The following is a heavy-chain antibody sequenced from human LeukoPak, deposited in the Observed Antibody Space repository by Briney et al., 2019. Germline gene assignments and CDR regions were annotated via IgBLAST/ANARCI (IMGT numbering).Heavy chain of an antibody. CDR2: LYPNSGGT. V-gene: IGHV1-2*02. Sequence: GASVKVSCRASGYTFTDYYMHWLRQAPGQGLEWMGWLYPNSGGTSYAQKFQGRVTMTTDTSTSTAYMELRSLRSDDTAVYYCARDSVRRYSSSWYADHWGQGTLVTVSS. J-gene: IGHJ4*02. D-gene: IGHD6-13*01. CDR1: GYTFTDYY. CDR3: ARDSVRRYSSSWYADH.